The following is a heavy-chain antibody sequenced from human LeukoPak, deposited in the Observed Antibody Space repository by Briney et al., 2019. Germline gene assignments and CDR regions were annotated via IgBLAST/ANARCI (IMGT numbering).Heavy chain of an antibody. CDR2: IYPGDSDT. CDR1: GYSFTSYW. V-gene: IGHV5-51*01. CDR3: ARGSRPGGTEVIFDY. D-gene: IGHD1-26*01. J-gene: IGHJ4*02. Sequence: GESLKISCRGSGYSFTSYWIGWVRQMPGKGLEWMGIIYPGDSDTRYSPSFQGQVTISADKSISTAYLQWSSLKASDTAMYYCARGSRPGGTEVIFDYWGQGTLVTVSS.